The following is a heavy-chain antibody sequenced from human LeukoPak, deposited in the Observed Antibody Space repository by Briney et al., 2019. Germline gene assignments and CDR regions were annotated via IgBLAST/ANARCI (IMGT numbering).Heavy chain of an antibody. CDR3: ARGPVYYDSSGYPTPYYFDY. Sequence: SETLSLTRAVSGGSISSSNWWSWVRQPPGKGLEWIGEIYHSGSTNYNPSLKSRVTISVDRSKNQFSLKLSSVTAADTAVYYCARGPVYYDSSGYPTPYYFDYWGQGTLVTVSS. D-gene: IGHD3-22*01. CDR1: GGSISSSNW. J-gene: IGHJ4*02. V-gene: IGHV4-4*02. CDR2: IYHSGST.